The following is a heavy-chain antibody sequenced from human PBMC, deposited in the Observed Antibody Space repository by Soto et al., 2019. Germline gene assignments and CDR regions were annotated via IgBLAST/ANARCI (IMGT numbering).Heavy chain of an antibody. V-gene: IGHV1-46*01. CDR2: INPSSGNT. CDR1: GYTFTTYH. Sequence: QVQLVQSGAEVKKPGASVQVSCKASGYTFTTYHIHWVRQAPGQGLEWMGIINPSSGNTNYAQNFQGRVTMTRDTSTRTVYMDLSSLRSEDTAVYYCARDRATTKGKFDAFDIWGQGTMVTVSS. D-gene: IGHD1-26*01. CDR3: ARDRATTKGKFDAFDI. J-gene: IGHJ3*02.